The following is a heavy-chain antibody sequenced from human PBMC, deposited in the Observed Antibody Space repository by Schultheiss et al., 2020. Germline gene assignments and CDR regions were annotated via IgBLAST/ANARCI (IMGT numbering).Heavy chain of an antibody. Sequence: ASVKVSCKASGYTFTGYYMHWVRQAPGQGLEWMGWINPNSGGTNYAQKFQGRVTMTRDTSTSTVYMELSSLRSEDTAVYYCARAKSGYSYGFGYWGQGTLVTGSS. V-gene: IGHV1-2*02. D-gene: IGHD5-18*01. CDR3: ARAKSGYSYGFGY. CDR2: INPNSGGT. CDR1: GYTFTGYY. J-gene: IGHJ4*02.